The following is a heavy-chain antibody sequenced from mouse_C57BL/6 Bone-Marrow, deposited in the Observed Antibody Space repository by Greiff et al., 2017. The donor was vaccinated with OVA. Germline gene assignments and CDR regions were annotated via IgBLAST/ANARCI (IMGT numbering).Heavy chain of an antibody. CDR2: IDPSDSYT. D-gene: IGHD4-1*01. CDR3: AREGNWDGYFDY. Sequence: QVQLQQPGAELVMPGASVKLSCKASGYTFTSYWMHWVKQRPGQGLEWIGEIDPSDSYTNYNHKFKGKSTLTVDKSSSTGDMQLSSLTSEDSAVYYCAREGNWDGYFDYWGQGTTLTVSS. CDR1: GYTFTSYW. V-gene: IGHV1-69*01. J-gene: IGHJ2*01.